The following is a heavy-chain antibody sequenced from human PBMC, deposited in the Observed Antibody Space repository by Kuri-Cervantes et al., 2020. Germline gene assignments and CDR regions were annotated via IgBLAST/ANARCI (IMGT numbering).Heavy chain of an antibody. CDR2: ISGSGGST. CDR1: GFTFSSYA. V-gene: IGHV3-23*01. D-gene: IGHD5-12*01. Sequence: ETLSLTCAASGFTFSSYAMSWVRQAPGKGLEWVSAISGSGGSTYYADSVKGRFTISRDNSKNTLYLQMNSLRAEDTAVYYCAREAGSGYDLAYWGQGTLVTVSS. CDR3: AREAGSGYDLAY. J-gene: IGHJ4*02.